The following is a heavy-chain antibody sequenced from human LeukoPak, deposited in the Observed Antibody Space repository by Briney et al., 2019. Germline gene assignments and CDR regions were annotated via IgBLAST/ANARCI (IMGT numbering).Heavy chain of an antibody. CDR3: ARGRAYYDSSGYYYGY. CDR2: INHSGST. V-gene: IGHV4-34*01. CDR1: GGSFSGYY. Sequence: SETLSLTCAVYGGSFSGYYWSWIRQPPGKGLEWIGEINHSGSTNYNPSLKSRVTISVDTSKYQFSLKLSSVTAADTAVYYCARGRAYYDSSGYYYGYWGQGTLVTVSS. J-gene: IGHJ4*02. D-gene: IGHD3-22*01.